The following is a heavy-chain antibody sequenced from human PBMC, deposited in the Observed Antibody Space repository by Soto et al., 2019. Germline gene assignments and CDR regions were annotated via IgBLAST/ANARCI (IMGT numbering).Heavy chain of an antibody. D-gene: IGHD3-3*01. J-gene: IGHJ5*02. Sequence: SETLSLTCAVYGGSFSGYYWSRIRQPPGKGLEWIGEINHSGSTNYNPSLKSRVTISVDTSKNQFSLKLSSVTAADTAVYYCARDFWPPNCFAPGGQEPLVTVP. V-gene: IGHV4-34*01. CDR2: INHSGST. CDR3: ARDFWPPNCFAP. CDR1: GGSFSGYY.